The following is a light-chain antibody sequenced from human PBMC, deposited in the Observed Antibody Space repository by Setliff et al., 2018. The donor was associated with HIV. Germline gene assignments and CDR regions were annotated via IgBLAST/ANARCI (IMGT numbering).Light chain of an antibody. J-gene: IGLJ1*01. CDR3: SSYTTTITPYV. CDR1: SSDIGDYNF. V-gene: IGLV2-14*01. CDR2: DVS. Sequence: QSALTQSASVSGSPGQSITISGTGTSSDIGDYNFVSWYQQHPGKAPKLMIYDVSKRPSGVSNRFSGSKSGSTASLTISGLQAEDEGDYYCSSYTTTITPYVFGTGTKVTVL.